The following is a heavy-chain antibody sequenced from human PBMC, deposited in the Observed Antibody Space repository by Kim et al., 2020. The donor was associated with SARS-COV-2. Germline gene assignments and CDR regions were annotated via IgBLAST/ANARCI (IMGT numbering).Heavy chain of an antibody. CDR1: GFTLSNFW. D-gene: IGHD2-8*01. J-gene: IGHJ3*02. V-gene: IGHV3-74*01. Sequence: GGSLRLSCAASGFTLSNFWMHWVRRAPGKGPLWVSRLNNDGRIKTYADAVKGRFTISRDIAKNTLYLQMNSLRVDDTAVYYCVRGMGDIWGQGTRVTVYS. CDR2: LNNDGRIK. CDR3: VRGMGDI.